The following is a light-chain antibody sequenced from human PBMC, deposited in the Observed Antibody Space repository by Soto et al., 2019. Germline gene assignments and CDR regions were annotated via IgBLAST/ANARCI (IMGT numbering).Light chain of an antibody. CDR3: QQYGSSPLT. CDR2: GAS. Sequence: DIVLTQSPGTLSLSPAERATLSCRASQSISSSYLAWYQQKPGQAPRLLIYGASSRATGIPDRLRGSGSGTDFTLTISRLEPEDFAVYYCQQYGSSPLTVGGGTKVQIK. CDR1: QSISSSY. V-gene: IGKV3-20*01. J-gene: IGKJ4*01.